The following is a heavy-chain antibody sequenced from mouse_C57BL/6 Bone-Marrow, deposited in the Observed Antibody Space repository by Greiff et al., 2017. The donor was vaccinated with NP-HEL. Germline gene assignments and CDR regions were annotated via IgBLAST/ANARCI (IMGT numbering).Heavy chain of an antibody. Sequence: QVQLQQPGAELVKPGASVKVSCKASGYTFTSYWMHWVKQRPGQGLEWIGRIHPSDSDTNYNQKFKGKATLTVDKSSSTAYMQLSSLTSEDSAVYYCAISDSGVFVGYRGKIHYCEYYAMDYWGQGTSVTVSS. CDR3: AISDSGVFVGYRGKIHYCEYYAMDY. V-gene: IGHV1-74*01. J-gene: IGHJ4*01. CDR2: IHPSDSDT. CDR1: GYTFTSYW. D-gene: IGHD2-13*01.